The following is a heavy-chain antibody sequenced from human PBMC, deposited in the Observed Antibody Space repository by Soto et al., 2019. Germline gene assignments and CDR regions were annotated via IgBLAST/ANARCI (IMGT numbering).Heavy chain of an antibody. CDR3: VIVTDGWWFDP. CDR2: FDPEESKT. D-gene: IGHD4-17*01. V-gene: IGHV1-24*01. Sequence: ASVKVSCKVSGYTLTAFSIQWVRQAPGKGLEWMGGFDPEESKTIYAQKFQGRVTMTEDISTDTAYMELRRLRSEDTAVYYCVIVTDGWWFDPWGQGTLVTVSS. CDR1: GYTLTAFS. J-gene: IGHJ5*02.